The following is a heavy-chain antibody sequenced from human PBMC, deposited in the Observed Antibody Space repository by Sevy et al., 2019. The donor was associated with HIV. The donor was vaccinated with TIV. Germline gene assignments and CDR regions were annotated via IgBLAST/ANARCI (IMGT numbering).Heavy chain of an antibody. CDR3: ARLLWYFVDAPGATPGCYFDS. CDR1: GDSINNYY. J-gene: IGHJ4*02. CDR2: TSYSGTT. Sequence: SETLSLTCSVSGDSINNYYWSWIRQPPGKGLEWIGYTSYSGTTNYSPSLKSRVDISVDTSMHHFSLKINSVTAADTAVYYCARLLWYFVDAPGATPGCYFDSWGQGILVTVSS. V-gene: IGHV4-59*12. D-gene: IGHD2-2*02.